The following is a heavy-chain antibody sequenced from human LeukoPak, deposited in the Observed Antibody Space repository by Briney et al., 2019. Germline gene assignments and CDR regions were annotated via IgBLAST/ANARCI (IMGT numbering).Heavy chain of an antibody. J-gene: IGHJ4*02. D-gene: IGHD2-21*01. CDR2: ISSSSTTI. CDR1: GFTFSSYS. V-gene: IGHV3-48*04. CDR3: ARDSPNEGILWWSIDY. Sequence: GGSLRLSCAASGFTFSSYSMNWVRQAPGKGLEWVSYISSSSTTIYYADSVKGRFTISRDNAKNSLYLQMNSLRAEDTAVYYCARDSPNEGILWWSIDYWGQGTLVTVSS.